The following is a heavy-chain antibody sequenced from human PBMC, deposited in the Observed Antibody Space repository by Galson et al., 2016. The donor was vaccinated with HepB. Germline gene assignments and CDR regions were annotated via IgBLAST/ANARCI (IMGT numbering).Heavy chain of an antibody. CDR3: ARGDGTNWDFDY. J-gene: IGHJ4*02. V-gene: IGHV3-33*08. D-gene: IGHD7-27*01. Sequence: SLRLSCAASGFTFGNYPMMWVRQTSEKGLEWVAIIWYDGSRKEYADFVKGRFTISRDNARNLLFLQMDGLRAEDTAVYFCARGDGTNWDFDYWGQGTLVTVSS. CDR1: GFTFGNYP. CDR2: IWYDGSRK.